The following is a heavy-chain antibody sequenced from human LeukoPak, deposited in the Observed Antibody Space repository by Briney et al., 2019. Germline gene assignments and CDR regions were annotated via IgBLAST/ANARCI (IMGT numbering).Heavy chain of an antibody. V-gene: IGHV3-66*01. Sequence: GGSLRLSCAASGLTVSSTYMSWVRQTPGKGLEWVSVIYSGGSTYYADSVKGRFTISRDNSKNTLYLQMNSLRAEDTAVYYCARDLLEWYFGYWGQGTLVTVSS. CDR1: GLTVSSTY. CDR3: ARDLLEWYFGY. D-gene: IGHD3-3*01. CDR2: IYSGGST. J-gene: IGHJ4*02.